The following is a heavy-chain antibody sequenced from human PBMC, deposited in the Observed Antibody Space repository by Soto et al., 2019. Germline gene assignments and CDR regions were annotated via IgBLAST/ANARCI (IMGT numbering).Heavy chain of an antibody. CDR3: ARASALWTFGLDF. CDR1: GGSMKNNNW. V-gene: IGHV4-4*02. Sequence: PSETLSLTCAVSGGSMKNNNWWSWDSQSPGQGLEWIGEIHHTVDNKYNPSLSSLATMSLDTSNHHDSLQLNSVPGADTAVYYCARASALWTFGLDFWGQGTRVTVYS. CDR2: IHHTVDN. J-gene: IGHJ6*02. D-gene: IGHD3-10*01.